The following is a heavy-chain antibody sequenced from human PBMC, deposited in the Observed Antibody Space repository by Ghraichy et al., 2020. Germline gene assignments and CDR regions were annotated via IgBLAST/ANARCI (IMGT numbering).Heavy chain of an antibody. CDR3: ARGLARDGYNYAY. V-gene: IGHV4-59*08. D-gene: IGHD5-24*01. CDR2: IDYRGST. Sequence: SETLSLTCNVSGDSISSYYWTWIRQPPGKGLEWIGYIDYRGSTSYNPSLRGRVTISAATSKNQVSLTLSSVTAADTAVYYCARGLARDGYNYAYWGQGALVTGSS. J-gene: IGHJ4*02. CDR1: GDSISSYY.